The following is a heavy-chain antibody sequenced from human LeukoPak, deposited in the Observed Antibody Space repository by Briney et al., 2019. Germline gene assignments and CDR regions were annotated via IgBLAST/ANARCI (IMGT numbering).Heavy chain of an antibody. CDR1: GGTFISYA. V-gene: IGHV1-69*13. J-gene: IGHJ4*02. Sequence: ASVKVSCKASGGTFISYAISWVRQAPGQGLEWMGGIIPIFGTANYAQKFQGRVTITADESTSTAYMEPSSLRSEDTAVYYCARGLGVRYSSSPPPDYWGQGTLVTVSS. CDR3: ARGLGVRYSSSPPPDY. CDR2: IIPIFGTA. D-gene: IGHD6-6*01.